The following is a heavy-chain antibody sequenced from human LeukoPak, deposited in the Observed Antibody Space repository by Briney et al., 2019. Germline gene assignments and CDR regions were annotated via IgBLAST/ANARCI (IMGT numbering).Heavy chain of an antibody. Sequence: ASVKVSCKASGYTFTGYYMHWVRQAPGQGLEWMGWINPNSGGTNYAQKFQGRVTMTRDTSISTAYMELSRLRSDDTAVYYCARVDSTYGYAGGNYFDSWGQGTLVTVSS. CDR2: INPNSGGT. CDR3: ARVDSTYGYAGGNYFDS. V-gene: IGHV1-2*02. CDR1: GYTFTGYY. J-gene: IGHJ4*02. D-gene: IGHD5-18*01.